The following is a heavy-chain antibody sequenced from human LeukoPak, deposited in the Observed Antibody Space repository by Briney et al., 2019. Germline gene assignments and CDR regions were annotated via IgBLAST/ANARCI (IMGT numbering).Heavy chain of an antibody. J-gene: IGHJ4*02. CDR2: IYYSGST. CDR3: ARYLRQPGTFYLDY. D-gene: IGHD3-16*01. V-gene: IGHV4-59*01. CDR1: GGSISSDY. Sequence: SETLSLTCTVSGGSISSDYWTWIRQPPGKGLEWIGYIYYSGSTNYNSSLKSRVTMSVDTSKNQFSLKLTSVTAADSAVYYCARYLRQPGTFYLDYWGQGTLVTVSS.